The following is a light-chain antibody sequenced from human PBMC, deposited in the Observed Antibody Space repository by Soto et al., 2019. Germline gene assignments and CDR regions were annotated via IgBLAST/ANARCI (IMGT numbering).Light chain of an antibody. V-gene: IGLV3-21*04. J-gene: IGLJ1*01. Sequence: SYELTQPPSVSLAPGETASIACGGDNIGRKSAHWYQQKPGQAPVVVMYYDRDRPSGIPERFSGSNSGNTATLTISWVEAGDEADYYCQVYDSSSDHFVFGPGTKLTVL. CDR1: NIGRKS. CDR3: QVYDSSSDHFV. CDR2: YDR.